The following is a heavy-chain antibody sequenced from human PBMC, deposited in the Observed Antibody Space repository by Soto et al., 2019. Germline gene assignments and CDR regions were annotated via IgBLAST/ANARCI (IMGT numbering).Heavy chain of an antibody. CDR3: AREASGYDF. D-gene: IGHD5-12*01. Sequence: SVKVSCKASAGTFSSFGISWVRQAPGQGLEWMGGIIPVFGIPNYAQRFRGRLTITADESTSTSYMELIDLTSEDTAVYYCAREASGYDFWGQGTQVTVSS. CDR2: IIPVFGIP. CDR1: AGTFSSFG. V-gene: IGHV1-69*13. J-gene: IGHJ1*01.